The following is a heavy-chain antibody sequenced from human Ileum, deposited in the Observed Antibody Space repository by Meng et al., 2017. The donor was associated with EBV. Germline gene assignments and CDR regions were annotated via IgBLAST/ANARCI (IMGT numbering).Heavy chain of an antibody. Sequence: VELVLFGAGVKKPGSSVKVSCKASEGTFSRYSISWVRQAPGQGLEWMGGIIPPFDTANYAQKFQGRVTITADKSTGTAYMELSSLRSEDTAIYYCARGGDSSGWYWYFDYWGQGTLVTVAS. D-gene: IGHD6-19*01. CDR1: EGTFSRYS. J-gene: IGHJ4*02. CDR3: ARGGDSSGWYWYFDY. V-gene: IGHV1-69*06. CDR2: IIPPFDTA.